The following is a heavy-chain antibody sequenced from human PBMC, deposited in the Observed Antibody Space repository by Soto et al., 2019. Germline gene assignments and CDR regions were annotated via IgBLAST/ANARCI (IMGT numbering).Heavy chain of an antibody. V-gene: IGHV3-15*01. CDR2: IKRNRDGGTR. Sequence: EVQLVESGGGLVKPGGSLRLSCATSGFTFSDAWMSWVRQVPGKGLEWVGRIKRNRDGGTRDYAAPVKGRFTILRDDSKNALYLQMDGLQTEDTAVYYCVRGLMVYDRERVFDYWGQGTLVTVSS. D-gene: IGHD2-8*01. J-gene: IGHJ4*02. CDR3: VRGLMVYDRERVFDY. CDR1: GFTFSDAW.